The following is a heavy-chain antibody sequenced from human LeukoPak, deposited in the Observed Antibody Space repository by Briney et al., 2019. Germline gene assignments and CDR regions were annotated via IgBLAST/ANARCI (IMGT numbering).Heavy chain of an antibody. CDR3: ARGRITIFGVVPPDWYFDL. J-gene: IGHJ2*01. D-gene: IGHD3-3*01. CDR1: GFTFSSYS. Sequence: KSGGSLRLSCAASGFTFSSYSMNWVRQAPGKGLEWVSSISSSSSYIYYADSVKGRFTISRDNAKNSLYLQMNSLRAEDTAVYYCARGRITIFGVVPPDWYFDLWGRGTLVTVSS. CDR2: ISSSSSYI. V-gene: IGHV3-21*01.